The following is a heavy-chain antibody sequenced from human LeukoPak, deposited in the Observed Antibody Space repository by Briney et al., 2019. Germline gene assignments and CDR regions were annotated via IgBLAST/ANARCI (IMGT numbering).Heavy chain of an antibody. D-gene: IGHD2-2*01. Sequence: GGSLRLSCAASGFTFSGYGMHWVRQAPGKGREWVAFILYEGSKKYYADSVKGRFTISRDDSKNTLYLRMNSLRAEAWAMLYCAMTCGGVPAAHDNWFDPWGQGTLVTVSS. CDR2: ILYEGSKK. CDR1: GFTFSGYG. J-gene: IGHJ5*02. V-gene: IGHV3-30*02. CDR3: AMTCGGVPAAHDNWFDP.